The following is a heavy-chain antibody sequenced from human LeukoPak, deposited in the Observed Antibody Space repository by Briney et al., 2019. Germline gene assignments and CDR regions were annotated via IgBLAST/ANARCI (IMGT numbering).Heavy chain of an antibody. J-gene: IGHJ5*02. CDR3: ARSYDSSGYNWFDP. CDR2: ISSSGSTI. V-gene: IGHV3-11*01. Sequence: GGSLRLSCAASGFTFSDYYMTWIRQAPGKGLEWVSYISSSGSTIYYADSVKGRFTISRDNAKNSLYLQMNSLGAEDTAVYYCARSYDSSGYNWFDPWGQGTLVTVSS. CDR1: GFTFSDYY. D-gene: IGHD3-22*01.